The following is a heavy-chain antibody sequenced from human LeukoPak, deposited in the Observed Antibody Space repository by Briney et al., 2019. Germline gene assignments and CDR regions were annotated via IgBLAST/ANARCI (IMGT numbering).Heavy chain of an antibody. J-gene: IGHJ5*02. CDR3: VKATTGTTKGWFDP. CDR2: ISDSGGST. D-gene: IGHD1-1*01. CDR1: GFIFSSSA. Sequence: PGGSLRLSCSASGFIFSSSAMHWVRQAPGKGLEYVSAISDSGGSTYCADSVKGRFTISRDNSKNTLHLQMSSLRAEDTAVYYCVKATTGTTKGWFDPWGQGTLVTVSS. V-gene: IGHV3-64D*06.